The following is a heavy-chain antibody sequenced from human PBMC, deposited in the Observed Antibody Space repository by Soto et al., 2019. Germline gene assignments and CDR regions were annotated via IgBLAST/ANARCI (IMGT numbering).Heavy chain of an antibody. Sequence: PGGSLRLSCAASGFTFSSYGMHWVRQAPGKGLEWVAVIWYDGSNKYYADSVKGRFTISRDNSKNTLYLQMNSLRAEDTAVYYCASSGWDDYYYYGMDVWGQGTTVTVSS. CDR2: IWYDGSNK. D-gene: IGHD6-19*01. J-gene: IGHJ6*02. CDR3: ASSGWDDYYYYGMDV. CDR1: GFTFSSYG. V-gene: IGHV3-33*01.